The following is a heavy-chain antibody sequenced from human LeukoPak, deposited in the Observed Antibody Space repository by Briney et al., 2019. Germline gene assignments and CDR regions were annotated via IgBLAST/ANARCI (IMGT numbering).Heavy chain of an antibody. Sequence: PSETLSLTCTVSGGSISSYYWSWIRQPPGKGLEWIGYIYYSGSTNYNPSLKSRVTISVDTSKNQFSLKLSSVTAADTAVYYCARGRYCSSTSCYKIAAAGTGYYYMDVWGKGTTVTVSS. V-gene: IGHV4-59*12. CDR1: GGSISSYY. J-gene: IGHJ6*03. CDR3: ARGRYCSSTSCYKIAAAGTGYYYMDV. D-gene: IGHD2-2*02. CDR2: IYYSGST.